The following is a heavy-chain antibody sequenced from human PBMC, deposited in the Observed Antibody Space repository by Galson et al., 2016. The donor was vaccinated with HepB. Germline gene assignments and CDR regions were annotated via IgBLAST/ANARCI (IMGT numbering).Heavy chain of an antibody. CDR2: IKSYGGST. CDR1: GITFSSYA. V-gene: IGHV3-23*01. D-gene: IGHD6-19*01. Sequence: SLRLSCAVSGITFSSYAMSWVRQAPGKGPEWVSTIKSYGGSTDYADDVQGRFTISRDDSKSTLYLQMNSLRAEDTAVYYCAKEALNGGWFNYWGQGTLLTVSS. J-gene: IGHJ4*02. CDR3: AKEALNGGWFNY.